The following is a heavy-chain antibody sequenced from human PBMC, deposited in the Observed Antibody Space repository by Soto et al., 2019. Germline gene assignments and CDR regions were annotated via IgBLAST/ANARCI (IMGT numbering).Heavy chain of an antibody. J-gene: IGHJ4*02. V-gene: IGHV3-30*18. D-gene: IGHD2-21*01. CDR2: ISHDARDK. CDR1: GFTFANTG. CDR3: AKDLRGPQPLIQDF. Sequence: QVHLVESGGGVVQPGRSLRLSCTGSGFTFANTGMHWIRQAPGKGLEWVAVISHDARDKFYADSVRGRFTISRDNDNETVYLQMDSLRAEDTATFFCAKDLRGPQPLIQDFWGKGTLVTVS.